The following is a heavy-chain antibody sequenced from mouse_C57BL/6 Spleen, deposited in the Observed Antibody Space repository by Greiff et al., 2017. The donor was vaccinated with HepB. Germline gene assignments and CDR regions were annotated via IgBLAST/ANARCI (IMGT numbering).Heavy chain of an antibody. CDR3: ARLYDGYLAY. CDR1: GYSFTSYY. CDR2: IYPGSGNT. J-gene: IGHJ3*01. V-gene: IGHV1-66*01. Sequence: VQLVESGPELVKPGASVKISCKASGYSFTSYYIHWVKQRPGQGLEWIGWIYPGSGNTKYNEKFKGKATLTADTSSSTAYMQLSSLTSEDSAVYYCARLYDGYLAYWGQGTLVTVSA. D-gene: IGHD2-3*01.